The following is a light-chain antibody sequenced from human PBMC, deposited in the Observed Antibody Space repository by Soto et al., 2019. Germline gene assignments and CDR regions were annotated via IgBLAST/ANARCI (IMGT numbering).Light chain of an antibody. V-gene: IGLV1-44*01. J-gene: IGLJ1*01. CDR2: TND. Sequence: QSVLTQPPSASGTPGQRVIISCSGGSSNIGRNTVNWYQHLPGTAPRLLIYTNDQRPSGVPDRFSGSKSGTSAFLAISGLQSEDEADYYCAAWDDTSSFVFGTGTKVTVL. CDR3: AAWDDTSSFV. CDR1: SSNIGRNT.